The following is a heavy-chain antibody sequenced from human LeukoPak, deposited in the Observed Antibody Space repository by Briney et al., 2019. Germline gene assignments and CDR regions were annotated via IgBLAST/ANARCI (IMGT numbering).Heavy chain of an antibody. CDR1: GYTFAGYA. D-gene: IGHD6-25*01. CDR2: ISAYNGNT. J-gene: IGHJ4*02. Sequence: ASVKVSCKASGYTFAGYAMNWVRQAPGQGLEWMGWISAYNGNTNYAQKLQGRVTMTTDTSTSTAYMELRSLRSDDTAVYYCARDASSVHGFDYWGQGTLVTVSS. V-gene: IGHV1-18*01. CDR3: ARDASSVHGFDY.